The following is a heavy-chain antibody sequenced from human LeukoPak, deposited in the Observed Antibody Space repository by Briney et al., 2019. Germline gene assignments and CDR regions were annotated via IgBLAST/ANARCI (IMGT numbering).Heavy chain of an antibody. CDR1: GFTFSSYW. V-gene: IGHV3-7*01. CDR2: INPDGSQT. D-gene: IGHD4-17*01. CDR3: ARDLGYGALDP. J-gene: IGHJ5*02. Sequence: GGSLRLSCAASGFTFSSYWMNWVRQAPGKGLEWVVLINPDGSQTNYVDSVKGRFTISRDNAENSLYLQMNSLRAEDTAVYYCARDLGYGALDPWGQGTLVTVSS.